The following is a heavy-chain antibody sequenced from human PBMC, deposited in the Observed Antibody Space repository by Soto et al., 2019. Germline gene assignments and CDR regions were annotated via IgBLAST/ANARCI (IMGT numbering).Heavy chain of an antibody. V-gene: IGHV1-69*08. CDR1: GYSFRGYS. CDR2: IIPVPGTA. J-gene: IGHJ4*02. D-gene: IGHD3-16*01. CDR3: AREGDSSYAFDH. Sequence: QVQLVPSGTEVKKPGSSVKVSCRASGYSFRGYSISWVRQAPGQGLEWLGRIIPVPGTAHYPQNFEGRVTITADKSTSTAYLELRNLTSQDTAVYYCAREGDSSYAFDHWGRGSLVTVSS.